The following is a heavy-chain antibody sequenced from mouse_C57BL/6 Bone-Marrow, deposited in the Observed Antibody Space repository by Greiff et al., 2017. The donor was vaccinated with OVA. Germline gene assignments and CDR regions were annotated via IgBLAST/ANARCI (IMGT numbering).Heavy chain of an antibody. J-gene: IGHJ1*03. CDR2: FHPYNDDT. D-gene: IGHD2-12*01. CDR1: GYTFTTYP. V-gene: IGHV1-47*01. Sequence: QVQLKESGAELVKPGASVKMSCKASGYTFTTYPIEWMKQNHGKSLEWIGNFHPYNDDTKYNEKFKGKATLTVEKSSSTVYLELSRLTSDDSAVYYCARGGSYEGWYFDVWGTGTTVTVSS. CDR3: ARGGSYEGWYFDV.